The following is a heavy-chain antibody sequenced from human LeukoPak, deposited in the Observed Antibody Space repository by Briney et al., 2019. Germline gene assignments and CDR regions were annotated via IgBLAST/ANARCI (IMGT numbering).Heavy chain of an antibody. CDR2: ISGSGDNT. CDR3: VKESIGGHSYGFDS. V-gene: IGHV3-23*01. D-gene: IGHD5-18*01. CDR1: GFSFRSYA. Sequence: TGGSLRLSCVASGFSFRSYAMSWVRQAPGKGLEWVSGISGSGDNTYYAENVKGRFTISRDNSRNTLYLQMNSLRAEDTAVYYCVKESIGGHSYGFDSWGQGTLVTVSS. J-gene: IGHJ4*02.